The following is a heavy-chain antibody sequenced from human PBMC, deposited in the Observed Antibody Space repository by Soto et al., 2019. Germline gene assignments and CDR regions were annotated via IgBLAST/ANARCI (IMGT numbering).Heavy chain of an antibody. J-gene: IGHJ3*02. CDR3: ATRGSSWYGWYAFDI. Sequence: QVQLVQSGAEVKKPGASVKVSCKASGYTFTSYDINWVRQATGQGLEWMGWMNHNSGNTGYAQKFQGRVTMTRNTSISTAYMELSSLRSEDTAVYYCATRGSSWYGWYAFDIWGQGTMVTVSS. CDR1: GYTFTSYD. V-gene: IGHV1-8*01. CDR2: MNHNSGNT. D-gene: IGHD6-13*01.